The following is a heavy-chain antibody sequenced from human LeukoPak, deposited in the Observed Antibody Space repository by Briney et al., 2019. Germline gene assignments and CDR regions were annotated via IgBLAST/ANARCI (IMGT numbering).Heavy chain of an antibody. D-gene: IGHD4-17*01. Sequence: ASVKVSCKASGYTFAGCYLHWVRQAPGQGLEWMGIINPSGGSTSYAQKFQGRVTMTRDTSTSTVYMELSSLRSEDTAVYYCARSGDRAYGDYVNAFDIWGQGTMVTVSS. CDR2: INPSGGST. CDR1: GYTFAGCY. J-gene: IGHJ3*02. V-gene: IGHV1-46*01. CDR3: ARSGDRAYGDYVNAFDI.